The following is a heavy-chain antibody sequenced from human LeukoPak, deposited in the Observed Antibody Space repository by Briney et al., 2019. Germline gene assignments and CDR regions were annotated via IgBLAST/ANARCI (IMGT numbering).Heavy chain of an antibody. CDR1: GFTFSSYS. D-gene: IGHD1-26*01. J-gene: IGHJ4*02. Sequence: GGSLRLSCAASGFTFSSYSMNWVRQAPGKGLEWVSSISSSSSYIYYADSVKGRLTISRDNAKNSLYLQMNSLRAEDTAVYYCARVGYSGSYCSDYWGQGTLVTVSS. V-gene: IGHV3-21*01. CDR3: ARVGYSGSYCSDY. CDR2: ISSSSSYI.